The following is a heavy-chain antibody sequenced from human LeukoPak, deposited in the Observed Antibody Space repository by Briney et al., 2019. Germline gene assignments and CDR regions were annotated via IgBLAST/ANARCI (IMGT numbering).Heavy chain of an antibody. CDR3: AKARGATYGTYYFDY. CDR2: SGSGGDT. J-gene: IGHJ4*02. CDR1: GFTFSSYA. D-gene: IGHD4/OR15-4a*01. Sequence: GGSLRLSCAASGFTFSSYAMNWVRQAPGKGLEWVSISGSGGDTYYADSVKGRFTISRDNSKSTLYLQMSSLRAEDTAVYYCAKARGATYGTYYFDYWGQGTLVTVSS. V-gene: IGHV3-23*01.